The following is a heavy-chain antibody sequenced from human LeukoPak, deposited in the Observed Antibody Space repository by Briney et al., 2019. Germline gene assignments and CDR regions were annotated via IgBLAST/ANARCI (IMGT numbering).Heavy chain of an antibody. D-gene: IGHD4-17*01. CDR2: TYLRSKWYN. V-gene: IGHV6-1*01. CDR3: AKSNYGDYVWFDP. Sequence: SQTLSLTCAISGDSVSNTNAAWNWIRQSPSRGLEWLGRTYLRSKWYNGYAVSVQSRISINADTSKNQFSLQLNSVTPEDTAVYYCAKSNYGDYVWFDPWGQGTLVTVFS. J-gene: IGHJ5*02. CDR1: GDSVSNTNAA.